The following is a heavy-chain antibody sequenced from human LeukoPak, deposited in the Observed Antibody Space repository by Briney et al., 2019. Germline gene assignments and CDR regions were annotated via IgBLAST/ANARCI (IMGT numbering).Heavy chain of an antibody. D-gene: IGHD1-1*01. J-gene: IGHJ4*02. CDR1: GFTFRNYW. V-gene: IGHV3-74*01. CDR3: PGGFGHNWSPFEN. CDR2: INGDGSDI. Sequence: GGSLRLSCAASGFTFRNYWMHWVRQAPGKGLVWVSRINGDGSDISYADFVKGRFTISRDNAKNTLSLQMDSLTDDDTALYYCPGGFGHNWSPFENWGQGTLVAVSS.